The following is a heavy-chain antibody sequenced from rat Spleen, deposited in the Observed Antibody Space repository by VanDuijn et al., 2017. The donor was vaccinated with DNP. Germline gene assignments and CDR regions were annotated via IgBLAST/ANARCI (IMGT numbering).Heavy chain of an antibody. CDR3: ARLITTMPFFDY. J-gene: IGHJ2*01. CDR2: ISTSGGST. D-gene: IGHD1-1*01. V-gene: IGHV5-25*01. Sequence: EVQLVESGGGLVQPGRSLKLSCAASGFTFSNYDMAWVRQAPTKGLEWVASISTSGGSTYYRDSVKGRFTVSRDNAKSTLYLQMDSLRSEDTATYYCARLITTMPFFDYWGQGVMVTVSS. CDR1: GFTFSNYD.